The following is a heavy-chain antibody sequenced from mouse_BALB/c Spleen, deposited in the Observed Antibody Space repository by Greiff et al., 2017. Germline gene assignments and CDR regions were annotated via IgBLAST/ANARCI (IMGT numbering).Heavy chain of an antibody. CDR1: GFTFSDYY. J-gene: IGHJ3*01. Sequence: DVKLVESGGGLVKPGGSLKLSCAASGFTFSDYYMYWVRQTPEKRLEWVATISDGGSYTYYPDSVKGRFTISRDNAKNNLYLQMSSLKSEDTAMYYCARDDYFAYWGQGTLVTVSA. CDR3: ARDDYFAY. V-gene: IGHV5-4*02. CDR2: ISDGGSYT. D-gene: IGHD2-4*01.